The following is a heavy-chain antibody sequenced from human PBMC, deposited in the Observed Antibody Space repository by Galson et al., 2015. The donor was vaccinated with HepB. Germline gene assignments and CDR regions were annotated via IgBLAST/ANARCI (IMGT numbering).Heavy chain of an antibody. CDR1: GLTFSPYS. CDR3: AEVGLLPYDASGLDY. CDR2: ISGSGSVT. D-gene: IGHD3-22*01. J-gene: IGHJ4*02. Sequence: SLRLSCAASGLTFSPYSLSWVRQAPGKGLEWVSTISGSGSVTRYADSVKGRFTISRDNSKNTLYLQMSSLRADDTAVYYCAEVGLLPYDASGLDYWGQGTLVTVSS. V-gene: IGHV3-23*01.